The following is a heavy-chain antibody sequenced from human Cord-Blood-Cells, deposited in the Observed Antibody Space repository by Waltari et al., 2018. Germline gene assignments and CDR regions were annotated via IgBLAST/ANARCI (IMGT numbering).Heavy chain of an antibody. CDR3: ARDQGDRRFDP. V-gene: IGHV4-38-2*02. Sequence: QVQLQESGPGLVKPSETLSLTCAVSGYSISSGYSWGWIRQPPGKGLEWIGSIYHSGSTYYNPSLKSRVTISVDTSKNQFSLKLSSVTAADTAVYYCARDQGDRRFDPWGQGTLVTVSS. CDR2: IYHSGST. CDR1: GYSISSGYS. J-gene: IGHJ5*02. D-gene: IGHD3-16*01.